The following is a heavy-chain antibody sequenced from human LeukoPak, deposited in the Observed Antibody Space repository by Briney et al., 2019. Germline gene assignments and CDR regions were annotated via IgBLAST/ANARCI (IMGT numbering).Heavy chain of an antibody. V-gene: IGHV1-8*01. J-gene: IGHJ4*02. CDR1: GYTFTSYD. CDR3: ATGYCSGGSCHGGFDY. D-gene: IGHD2-15*01. CDR2: MNPNSGNT. Sequence: ASVKVSCKASGYTFTSYDINWVRQATGQGLEWMGWMNPNSGNTGYAQKFQGRVTMTRNTSISTAYMELSSLRSEDTAVYYCATGYCSGGSCHGGFDYWGQGTLVTVSS.